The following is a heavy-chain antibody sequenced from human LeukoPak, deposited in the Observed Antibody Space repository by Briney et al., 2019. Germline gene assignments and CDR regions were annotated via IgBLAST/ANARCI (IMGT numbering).Heavy chain of an antibody. CDR3: AREGPSYYYDSSGYYRWFDP. CDR2: IIPIFGTA. V-gene: IGHV1-69*13. CDR1: GGTFTSYA. J-gene: IGHJ5*02. Sequence: SVKVSCKASGGTFTSYAISWVRQAPGQGLEWMGGIIPIFGTANYAQKFQGRVTITADESTSTAYMELSSLRSEDTAVYYCAREGPSYYYDSSGYYRWFDPWGQGTLVTVSS. D-gene: IGHD3-22*01.